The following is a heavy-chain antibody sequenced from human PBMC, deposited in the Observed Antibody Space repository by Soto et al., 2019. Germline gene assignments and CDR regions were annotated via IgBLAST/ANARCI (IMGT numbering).Heavy chain of an antibody. Sequence: KGLEWVSSISSSSSYIYYADSVKGRFTISRDNAKNSLYLQMNSLRAEDTAVYYCARDLYYDSSGSMDVWGQGTTVTVSS. J-gene: IGHJ6*02. CDR2: ISSSSSYI. CDR3: ARDLYYDSSGSMDV. D-gene: IGHD3-22*01. V-gene: IGHV3-21*01.